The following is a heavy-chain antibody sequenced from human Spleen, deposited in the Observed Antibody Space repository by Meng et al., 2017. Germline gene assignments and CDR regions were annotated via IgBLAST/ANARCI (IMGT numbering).Heavy chain of an antibody. CDR3: ASNEY. CDR2: IDTNTGKP. Sequence: ASVKVSCKASGYIFTSYHLHWVRQAPGQGLEWVGWIDTNTGKPTYAKGFTRRFVFSLDTSINTAHLQISSLRSEDTAVYYCASNEYWGQGTLVTVSS. J-gene: IGHJ4*02. CDR1: GYIFTSYH. V-gene: IGHV7-4-1*02.